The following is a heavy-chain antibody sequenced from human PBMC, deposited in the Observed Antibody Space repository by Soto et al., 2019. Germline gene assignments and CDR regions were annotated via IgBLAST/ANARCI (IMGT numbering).Heavy chain of an antibody. CDR1: GFPFSSYG. V-gene: IGHV3-30*03. J-gene: IGHJ4*02. CDR3: VAGQYDFDS. CDR2: ISYDGSNK. Sequence: QVQLVESGGGVVQPGRSLRLSCAASGFPFSSYGMHWVREAPGKGLEWVAVISYDGSNKYYADSMKGRFTISRDNSASTLYLQMNSRRPVDAPVCYCVAGQYDFDSRGQGRLVTVPP. D-gene: IGHD2-2*01.